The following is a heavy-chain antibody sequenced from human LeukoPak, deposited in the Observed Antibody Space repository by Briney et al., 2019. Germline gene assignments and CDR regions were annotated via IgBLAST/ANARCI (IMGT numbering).Heavy chain of an antibody. D-gene: IGHD3-10*01. Sequence: RASVKVSCKASGYTFTSYAMHWVRQAPGQRLEWMGWINAGNGNTKYSQKFQGRVTITRDTSASTAYMELSSLRSEDTAVYYCASDDGSGSYLDAASIDYWGQGTLVTVSS. J-gene: IGHJ4*02. CDR1: GYTFTSYA. V-gene: IGHV1-3*01. CDR2: INAGNGNT. CDR3: ASDDGSGSYLDAASIDY.